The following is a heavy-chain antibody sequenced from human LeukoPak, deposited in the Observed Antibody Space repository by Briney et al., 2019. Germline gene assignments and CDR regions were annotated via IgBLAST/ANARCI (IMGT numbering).Heavy chain of an antibody. CDR2: ISGSGGST. V-gene: IGHV3-23*01. Sequence: GGSLRLSCAASGFTFSSYAMSWVRQAPGKGLEWVSAISGSGGSTYYADSVKGRFTVSRDNSKNTLYLQMNSLRAEDTAVYYCAKGFNSGSYYYFDYWGQGTLVTVSS. J-gene: IGHJ4*02. D-gene: IGHD1-26*01. CDR1: GFTFSSYA. CDR3: AKGFNSGSYYYFDY.